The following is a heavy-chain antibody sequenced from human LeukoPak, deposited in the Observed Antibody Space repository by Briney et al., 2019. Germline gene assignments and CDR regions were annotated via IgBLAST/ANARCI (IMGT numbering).Heavy chain of an antibody. V-gene: IGHV3-33*01. D-gene: IGHD4-17*01. Sequence: GGSLRLSCAASGFTFSSYGTHWVRQAPGKGLEWVAVIWYDGSNKYYADSVKGRFTISRDNSKNTLYLQMNSLRAEDTAVYYCARDAHPLYGVRPLYGMDVWGQGTTVTVSS. CDR3: ARDAHPLYGVRPLYGMDV. J-gene: IGHJ6*02. CDR1: GFTFSSYG. CDR2: IWYDGSNK.